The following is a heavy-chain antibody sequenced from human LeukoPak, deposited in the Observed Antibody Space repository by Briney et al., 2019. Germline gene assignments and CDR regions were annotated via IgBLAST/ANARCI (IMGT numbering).Heavy chain of an antibody. J-gene: IGHJ5*02. Sequence: PGGSLRLSCAASGFTFSSYAMSWVRQAPGKGLEWVSAISGSGGSTYYADSVKGRFTISRDNSKNTLYPQMNSLRAEDTAVYYCAKAYSSSWYWGVWFDPWGQGTLVTVSS. CDR3: AKAYSSSWYWGVWFDP. D-gene: IGHD6-13*01. V-gene: IGHV3-23*01. CDR2: ISGSGGST. CDR1: GFTFSSYA.